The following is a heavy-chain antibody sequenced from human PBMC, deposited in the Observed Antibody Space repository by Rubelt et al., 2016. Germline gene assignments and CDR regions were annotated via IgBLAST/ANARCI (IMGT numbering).Heavy chain of an antibody. CDR1: GFIFTNYY. CDR3: ARDLSTVTNNWFDP. J-gene: IGHJ5*02. CDR2: ISIDGTAI. V-gene: IGHV3-11*01. Sequence: QLVESGGGLVEPGGSLRLSCAASGFIFTNYYMSWIRQAPGKGLEWISYISIDGTAIHYADSVKGRFTISRDNAKNSLYLQMNSLRVEDTAMYYCARDLSTVTNNWFDPWGQGTLVTVSS. D-gene: IGHD4-11*01.